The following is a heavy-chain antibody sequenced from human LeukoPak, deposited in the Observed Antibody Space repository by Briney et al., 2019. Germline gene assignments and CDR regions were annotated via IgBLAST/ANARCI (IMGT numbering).Heavy chain of an antibody. CDR2: IKEDESEK. D-gene: IGHD1-14*01. CDR1: GFTFSSYW. J-gene: IGHJ4*02. CDR3: ARDLVGGTWASGY. V-gene: IGHV3-7*01. Sequence: GGFLRLSCAASGFTFSSYWMTWVRQAPGKGLEWVANIKEDESEKYYVDSVKGRFTISRDNAKNSLYLQMNSLRAEDTAVYYCARDLVGGTWASGYWGQGTLVTVSS.